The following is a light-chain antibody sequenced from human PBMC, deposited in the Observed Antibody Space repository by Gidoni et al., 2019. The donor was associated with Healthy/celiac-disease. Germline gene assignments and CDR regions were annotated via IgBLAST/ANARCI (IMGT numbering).Light chain of an antibody. CDR2: DAS. J-gene: IGKJ4*01. CDR3: QQRSNWPPWLT. CDR1: QSVSSY. V-gene: IGKV3-11*01. Sequence: IVLTQSPAALSLSPGESATLSCRASQSVSSYLAWYQQKPGQAPRLLIYDASNRATGIPARFSGSGSGTDFTLTISSLEPEYFAVYHCQQRSNWPPWLTFGGXTKVEF.